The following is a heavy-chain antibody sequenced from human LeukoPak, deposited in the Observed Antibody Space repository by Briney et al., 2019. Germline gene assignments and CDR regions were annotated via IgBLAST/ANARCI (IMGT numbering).Heavy chain of an antibody. Sequence: ASVKVSCKASGYTFTSYGISWVRQAPGQGLEWMGWISAYNGNTNYAQKLQGRVTMTTDTFTSTAYMELRSLRSDDTAVYYCARAWHCSSTSCYGSGDYWGQGTLVTVSS. CDR1: GYTFTSYG. D-gene: IGHD2-2*01. V-gene: IGHV1-18*01. J-gene: IGHJ4*02. CDR2: ISAYNGNT. CDR3: ARAWHCSSTSCYGSGDY.